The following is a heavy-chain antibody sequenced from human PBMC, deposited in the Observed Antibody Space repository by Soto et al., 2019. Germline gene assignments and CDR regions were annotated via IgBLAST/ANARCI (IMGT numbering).Heavy chain of an antibody. Sequence: QVQLVEAGGGVVQPGRSLRLSCAASGFTFSSYGMHWVRQAPGKGLEWVAVISYDGSNKYYADSVKGRFTISRDNSKNXLCQQMNSRRAEDTAVYYCARGNQLMVYALYGMDVWGQGTTVTVSS. CDR1: GFTFSSYG. CDR2: ISYDGSNK. CDR3: ARGNQLMVYALYGMDV. J-gene: IGHJ6*02. D-gene: IGHD2-8*01. V-gene: IGHV3-30*03.